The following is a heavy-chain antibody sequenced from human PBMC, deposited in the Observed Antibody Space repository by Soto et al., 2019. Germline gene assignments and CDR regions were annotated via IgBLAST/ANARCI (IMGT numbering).Heavy chain of an antibody. CDR1: GFTFSSYA. D-gene: IGHD1-20*01. Sequence: GGSLRLSCAASGFTFSSYAMSWVRQAPGKGLEWVSAISGSGGSTYYADSVKGRFTISRDNSKNTLYLQMNSLRAEDTAVYYCAKLGGNWKFYYYYGMDVWGQGTTVTVSS. CDR3: AKLGGNWKFYYYYGMDV. J-gene: IGHJ6*02. CDR2: ISGSGGST. V-gene: IGHV3-23*01.